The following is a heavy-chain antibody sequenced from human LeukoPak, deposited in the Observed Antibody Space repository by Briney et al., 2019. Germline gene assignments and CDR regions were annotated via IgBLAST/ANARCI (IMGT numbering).Heavy chain of an antibody. CDR2: IYYSGST. J-gene: IGHJ4*02. CDR1: GGSISSGGYY. V-gene: IGHV4-61*08. D-gene: IGHD6-19*01. Sequence: RSSETLSLTCTVSGGSISSGGYYWSWIRQPLGKGLEWIGYIYYSGSTNYNPSLKSRVTISVDTSKNQFSLKLSSVTAADTAVYYCARQPTLAGDYYFDYWGQGTLVTVSS. CDR3: ARQPTLAGDYYFDY.